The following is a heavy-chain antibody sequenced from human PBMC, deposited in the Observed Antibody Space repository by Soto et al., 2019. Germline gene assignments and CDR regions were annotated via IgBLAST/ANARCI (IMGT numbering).Heavy chain of an antibody. CDR1: GGTFSGYA. Sequence: SVKVSCKASGGTFSGYAISWVRQAPGQGLEWMGGIIPIFGTANYAQKFQGRVTITADESTSTAYMELSSLRSEDTAVYYCAREHESYSGSAKAYDIWGQGTMVTVSS. CDR3: AREHESYSGSAKAYDI. D-gene: IGHD1-26*01. CDR2: IIPIFGTA. J-gene: IGHJ3*02. V-gene: IGHV1-69*13.